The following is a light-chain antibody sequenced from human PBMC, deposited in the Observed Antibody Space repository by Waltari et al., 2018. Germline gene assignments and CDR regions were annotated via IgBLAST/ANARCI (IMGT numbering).Light chain of an antibody. V-gene: IGLV1-51*01. CDR3: GAWDGSLSADV. Sequence: QSVLTQPPSVSAAPGQRVTISCYGSRSNIGRNSGAWYQHVPGTAPKVLIYENNKRPSGIPDRFYGSKSGTSATLGITGLQTGDEADYFCGAWDGSLSADVFGTGTKVTVL. CDR1: RSNIGRNS. J-gene: IGLJ1*01. CDR2: ENN.